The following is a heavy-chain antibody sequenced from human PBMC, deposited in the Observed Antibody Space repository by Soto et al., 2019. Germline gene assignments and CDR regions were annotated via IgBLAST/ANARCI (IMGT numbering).Heavy chain of an antibody. J-gene: IGHJ4*02. CDR3: ARDDQYSSSWPIPFDY. D-gene: IGHD6-13*01. Sequence: QVQLVESGGGVVQPGRSLRLSCAASGFTFSSYAMHWVRQAPGKGLEWVAVISYDGSNKYYADSVKGRFTISRDNSKNTLYLQMNSLRAEDTAVYYCARDDQYSSSWPIPFDYWGQGTLVTVSS. V-gene: IGHV3-30-3*01. CDR1: GFTFSSYA. CDR2: ISYDGSNK.